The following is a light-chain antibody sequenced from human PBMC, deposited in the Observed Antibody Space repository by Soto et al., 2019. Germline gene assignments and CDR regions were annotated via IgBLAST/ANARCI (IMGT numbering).Light chain of an antibody. V-gene: IGKV1-5*03. CDR2: KAS. Sequence: DIQMTQSPSTLSASVGDRVTITCRASQSISSWLAWYQQKPGKAPKLLIYKASYLESGVPSRFSGSGSGTEFTLTISRLQPDDFATYYCQQYNIYSPRNPFGQGTKVEIK. CDR1: QSISSW. CDR3: QQYNIYSPRNP. J-gene: IGKJ1*01.